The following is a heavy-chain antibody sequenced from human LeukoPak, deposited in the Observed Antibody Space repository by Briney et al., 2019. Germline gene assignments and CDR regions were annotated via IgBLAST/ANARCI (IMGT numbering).Heavy chain of an antibody. CDR2: IYTSGST. D-gene: IGHD6-13*01. Sequence: SETLSLTCTVSGGSISSYYWSWIRQPAGKGLEWIGRIYTSGSTNYNPSLKSRVTMSVDTSKNQFSLKLSSVTAADTAVYYCARVSWPAAGPLSWFDPWGQGTLVTVSS. V-gene: IGHV4-4*07. CDR1: GGSISSYY. J-gene: IGHJ5*02. CDR3: ARVSWPAAGPLSWFDP.